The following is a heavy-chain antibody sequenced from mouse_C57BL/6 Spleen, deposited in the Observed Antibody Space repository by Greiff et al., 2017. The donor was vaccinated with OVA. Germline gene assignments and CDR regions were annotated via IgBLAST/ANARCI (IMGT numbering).Heavy chain of an antibody. V-gene: IGHV3-6*01. D-gene: IGHD2-2*01. CDR3: ARVDYGYDGLDY. J-gene: IGHJ2*01. CDR2: ISYDGSN. CDR1: GYSITSGYY. Sequence: EVKLQESGPGLVKPSQSLSLTCSVTGYSITSGYYWNWIRQFPGNKLEWMGYISYDGSNNYNPSLKNRISITRDTSKNQFFLKLNSVTTEDTATYYCARVDYGYDGLDYWGQGTTLTVSS.